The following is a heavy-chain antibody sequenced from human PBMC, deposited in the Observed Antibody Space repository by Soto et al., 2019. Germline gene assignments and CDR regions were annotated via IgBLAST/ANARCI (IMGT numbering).Heavy chain of an antibody. V-gene: IGHV1-69*01. CDR3: AREGYGDYGQPFDY. Sequence: QVQLVQSGAEVKKPGSSVKVSCKASGGTFSTYSISWVRQAPGQGLEWMGGIIPIFGAANYAQKFQGRVTITADESTSTAYMDLSSLRSEDTAVYYCAREGYGDYGQPFDYWGQGTLVTVSS. J-gene: IGHJ4*02. CDR2: IIPIFGAA. CDR1: GGTFSTYS. D-gene: IGHD4-17*01.